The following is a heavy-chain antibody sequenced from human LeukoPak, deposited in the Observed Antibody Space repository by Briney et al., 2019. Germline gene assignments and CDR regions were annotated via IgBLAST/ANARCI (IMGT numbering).Heavy chain of an antibody. CDR1: GFTFSNYS. CDR3: ARVREKIFDY. D-gene: IGHD1-26*01. V-gene: IGHV3-53*01. CDR2: IYSGGNT. Sequence: GGSLRLSCAASGFTFSNYSMSWVRQAPGKGLEWVSVIYSGGNTYYADSVKGRFTISRDNSKNTLYLQMNSLRVEDTAVYYCARVREKIFDYWGQGTLVTVSS. J-gene: IGHJ4*02.